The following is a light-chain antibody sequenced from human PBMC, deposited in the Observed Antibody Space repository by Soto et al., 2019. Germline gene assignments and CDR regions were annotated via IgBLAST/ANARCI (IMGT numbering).Light chain of an antibody. J-gene: IGKJ2*01. V-gene: IGKV3-20*01. Sequence: EIVLTQSPCTLSLSPGARATLACRASHSVFNHNLAWYHQKPGQATRLLMFGASSRATGIPARFSGSGSATAFTLTISRLALGGFATYDCAQYGGSPRTYGLGAKVEIK. CDR1: HSVFNHN. CDR2: GAS. CDR3: AQYGGSPRT.